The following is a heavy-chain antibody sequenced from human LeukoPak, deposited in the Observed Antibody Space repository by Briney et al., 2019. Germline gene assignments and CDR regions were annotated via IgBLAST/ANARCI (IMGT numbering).Heavy chain of an antibody. CDR3: ARDVLSHSYYYMDV. Sequence: SETLSLTCTVSGGSLSSGRYYWSWIRQTAVKGLHWIGRIYISGSTNYSPSLKSRVTISLDTSNNQFSLNLSSVTAADTAVYYCARDVLSHSYYYMDVWGKGTTVTVSS. CDR2: IYISGST. CDR1: GGSLSSGRYY. D-gene: IGHD5/OR15-5a*01. J-gene: IGHJ6*03. V-gene: IGHV4-61*02.